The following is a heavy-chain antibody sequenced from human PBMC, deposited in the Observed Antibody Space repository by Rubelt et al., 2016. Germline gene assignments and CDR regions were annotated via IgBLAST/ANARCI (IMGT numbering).Heavy chain of an antibody. V-gene: IGHV3-7*01. CDR3: VRSGGGFEY. CDR2: IQEDGSEK. CDR1: GFTFSSYW. J-gene: IGHJ4*02. Sequence: EVQLVESGGGLVQPGGSLRVSCAASGFTFSSYWMSWVRQAPGKGLEWVANIQEDGSEKYYVDSVKGRFTISRDNAKNSLYLQMNSLRAEDTAIYYCVRSGGGFEYWGQGTLVAVSS. D-gene: IGHD6-19*01.